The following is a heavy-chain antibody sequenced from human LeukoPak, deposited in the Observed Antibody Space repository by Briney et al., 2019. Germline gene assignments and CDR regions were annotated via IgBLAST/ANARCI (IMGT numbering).Heavy chain of an antibody. Sequence: ASVKVSCKASGYTFTSYGISWVRQAPGQGLEWMGWISAYNGNTNYAQKLQGRVTMTRDTSISTAYMELSRLRSDDTAVYYCARSKGRSKNPDYWGQGTLVTVSS. CDR1: GYTFTSYG. CDR2: ISAYNGNT. D-gene: IGHD1-14*01. J-gene: IGHJ4*02. V-gene: IGHV1-18*01. CDR3: ARSKGRSKNPDY.